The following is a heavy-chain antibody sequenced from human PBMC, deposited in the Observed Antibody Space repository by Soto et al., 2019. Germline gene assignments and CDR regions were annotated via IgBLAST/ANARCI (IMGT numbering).Heavy chain of an antibody. CDR1: GFSLSNARMG. Sequence: QVTLKESGPVLVKPTETLTLTCTVSGFSLSNARMGVSWIRQPPGKALEWLAHIFSNDEKSYSTSLKSRLTNSKDTSKSQVVLTMTNRDPVDTATYYCARRAGYCTNGVCYIVFDYWGQGTLVTVSS. J-gene: IGHJ4*02. CDR3: ARRAGYCTNGVCYIVFDY. D-gene: IGHD2-8*01. V-gene: IGHV2-26*01. CDR2: IFSNDEK.